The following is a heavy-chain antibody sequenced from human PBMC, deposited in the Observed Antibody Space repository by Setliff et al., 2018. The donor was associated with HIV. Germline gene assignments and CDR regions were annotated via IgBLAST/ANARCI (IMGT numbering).Heavy chain of an antibody. Sequence: ASVKVSCKASGYIFTGYYIHWVRQAPGQGLEWMGRINPNNGDTNSAQKFQGRVTMTRDTSISTAYMELSRLRSDDTAVYYCARDRWVWGGPDSGYYYYFMDVWGKGTTVTAP. J-gene: IGHJ6*03. V-gene: IGHV1-2*06. CDR3: ARDRWVWGGPDSGYYYYFMDV. CDR1: GYIFTGYY. D-gene: IGHD6-19*01. CDR2: INPNNGDT.